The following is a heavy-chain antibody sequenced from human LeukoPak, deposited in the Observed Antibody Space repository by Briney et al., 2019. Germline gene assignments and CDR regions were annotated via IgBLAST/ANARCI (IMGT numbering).Heavy chain of an antibody. Sequence: GGSLRLSCAASGIIFSSYGMHWVRQAPGKGLEWVAFIRYDGSIKYYADSVKGRFTISRDNSKNTLYLQMNSLRGEDTAVYYCAKDARRVRDIGVVFGRGRGYMDVWGKGTTATISS. CDR2: IRYDGSIK. CDR3: AKDARRVRDIGVVFGRGRGYMDV. V-gene: IGHV3-30*02. J-gene: IGHJ6*03. CDR1: GIIFSSYG. D-gene: IGHD2-15*01.